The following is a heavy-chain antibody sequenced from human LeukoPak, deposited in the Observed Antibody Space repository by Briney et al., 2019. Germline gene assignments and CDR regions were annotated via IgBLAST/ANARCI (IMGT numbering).Heavy chain of an antibody. Sequence: PGGSLRLSCAASGVTFSSYSMNWVRQAPGKGLEWVSSISSSSSYIYYADSVKGRFTISRDNAKNSLYLQMNSLRAEDTAVYYCARDAGNDAFDIWGQGTMVTVSS. CDR3: ARDAGNDAFDI. V-gene: IGHV3-21*01. D-gene: IGHD6-13*01. CDR1: GVTFSSYS. J-gene: IGHJ3*02. CDR2: ISSSSSYI.